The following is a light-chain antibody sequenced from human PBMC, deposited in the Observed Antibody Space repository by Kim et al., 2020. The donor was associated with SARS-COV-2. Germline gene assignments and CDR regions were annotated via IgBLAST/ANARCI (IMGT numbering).Light chain of an antibody. CDR1: QRLSSNY. V-gene: IGKV3-20*01. Sequence: SPGERANLSCRASQRLSSNYLAWYQQKPGQAPRLLIYSTSSRATGIPDRFSGSGSGTDFTLTITRLEPEDFAVYYCQQYGSSPIYAFGQGTKLEI. CDR2: STS. CDR3: QQYGSSPIYA. J-gene: IGKJ2*01.